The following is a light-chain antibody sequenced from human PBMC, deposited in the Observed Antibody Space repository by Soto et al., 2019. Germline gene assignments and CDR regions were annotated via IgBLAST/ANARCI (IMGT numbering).Light chain of an antibody. CDR2: AVS. CDR1: QSIGNS. CDR3: QQTYSVPLT. J-gene: IGKJ4*01. V-gene: IGKV1-39*01. Sequence: DIQMTQSPSSLSASVGDRVTITCRASQSIGNSLNWYQQKSGRAPNLLIYAVSNLHNGVPTRFSGRRSGTDFTPTIICLQPEDSSTCSCQQTYSVPLTFGGGTKVEI.